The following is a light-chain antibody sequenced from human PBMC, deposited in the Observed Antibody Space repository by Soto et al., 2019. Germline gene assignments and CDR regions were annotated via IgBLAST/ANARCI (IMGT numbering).Light chain of an antibody. CDR1: QNINSW. CDR3: QHLNTYLIT. J-gene: IGKJ5*01. CDR2: DAS. V-gene: IGKV1-5*01. Sequence: DIQMTQSPSTLSASVGDRVTITCRASQNINSWLAWYQQKPGKAPNLLIYDASTLESGVPSRFSGSASGTEFTLTISSLQPEDFATYYCQHLNTYLITFGQGTRLEIK.